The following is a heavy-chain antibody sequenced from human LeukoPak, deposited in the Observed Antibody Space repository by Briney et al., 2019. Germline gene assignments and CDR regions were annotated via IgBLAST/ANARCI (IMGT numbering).Heavy chain of an antibody. V-gene: IGHV3-48*03. CDR1: GLTFSSYE. CDR2: ISSSGSTI. CDR3: ARDVNQRPYYYGMDV. D-gene: IGHD2-2*01. J-gene: IGHJ6*04. Sequence: GGSLGFSGQASGLTFSSYEMNWVRQAQGKGLEWVSYISSSGSTIYYADSVKGRFTISRDNAKNSLYLQMNSLRAEDTAVYYCARDVNQRPYYYGMDVWGKGTTVTVSS.